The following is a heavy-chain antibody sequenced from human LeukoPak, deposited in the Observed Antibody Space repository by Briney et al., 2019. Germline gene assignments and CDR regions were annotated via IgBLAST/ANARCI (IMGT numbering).Heavy chain of an antibody. V-gene: IGHV3-9*01. D-gene: IGHD6-19*01. CDR2: ISWNSGSI. CDR1: GFTFDDYA. J-gene: IGHJ4*02. CDR3: ASWPGGWYGEDS. Sequence: GRSLRLSCAASGFTFDDYAMHWVRQAPGKGLEWVSGISWNSGSIGYADSVKGRFTISRDNAKNSLYLQMNSLRAEDTAVYYCASWPGGWYGEDSWGQGTLVTVSS.